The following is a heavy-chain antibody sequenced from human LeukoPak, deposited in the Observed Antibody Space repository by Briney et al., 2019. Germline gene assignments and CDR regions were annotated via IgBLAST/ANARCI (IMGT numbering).Heavy chain of an antibody. CDR3: ARHTPHPTYYDFWSGFYYGMDV. CDR1: VGSITSYY. Sequence: SETLSLTCAVSVGSITSYYSSWIRQPPGRGLEWIVYIYDSGRPNYNPSLMGRVTISVDSSNNQSSLKLSSVTAGDTAVYYCARHTPHPTYYDFWSGFYYGMDVWGQGTTVTVSS. V-gene: IGHV4-59*08. CDR2: IYDSGRP. D-gene: IGHD3-3*01. J-gene: IGHJ6*02.